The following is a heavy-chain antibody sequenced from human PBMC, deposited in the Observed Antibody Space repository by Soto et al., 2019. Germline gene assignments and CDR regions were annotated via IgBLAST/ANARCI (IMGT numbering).Heavy chain of an antibody. Sequence: GSLRLSCAASGFTFSRHAMHWVRQAPGKGLEWVSLISDSGSSTYYADSDSVKGRFTISRDNSKNTLYLQMNSLRVEDTAVYHCATQAEGSLAPLDFWGQGSRVTVSS. V-gene: IGHV3-23*01. CDR1: GFTFSRHA. CDR3: ATQAEGSLAPLDF. D-gene: IGHD6-13*01. J-gene: IGHJ4*02. CDR2: ISDSGSST.